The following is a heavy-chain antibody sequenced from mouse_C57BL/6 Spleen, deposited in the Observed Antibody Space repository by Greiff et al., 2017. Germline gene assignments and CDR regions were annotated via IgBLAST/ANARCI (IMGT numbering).Heavy chain of an antibody. CDR3: ARRLTGSYYFDY. J-gene: IGHJ2*01. CDR1: GFTFSDYG. V-gene: IGHV5-17*01. Sequence: EVHLVESGGGLVKPGGSLKLSCAASGFTFSDYGMHWVRQAPEKGLEWVAYISSGSSTIYYADTVKGRFTIARDHAKNTLFLQMTSLMSEDTAMYYCARRLTGSYYFDYWGQGTTLTVSS. D-gene: IGHD4-1*01. CDR2: ISSGSSTI.